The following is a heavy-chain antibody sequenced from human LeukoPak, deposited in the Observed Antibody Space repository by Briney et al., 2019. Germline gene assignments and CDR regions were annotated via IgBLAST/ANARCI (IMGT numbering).Heavy chain of an antibody. V-gene: IGHV1-8*03. CDR1: GYTFTSYD. J-gene: IGHJ6*03. CDR3: ARGESSLRYYYYMDV. D-gene: IGHD3-10*01. Sequence: ASVKVSCKASGYTFTSYDINWVRQATGQGLEWMGWMNPNSGNTGYAQKFQGRVTITRNTSISTAYMELSSLRSEDTAVYYCARGESSLRYYYYMDVWGKGTTVAVSS. CDR2: MNPNSGNT.